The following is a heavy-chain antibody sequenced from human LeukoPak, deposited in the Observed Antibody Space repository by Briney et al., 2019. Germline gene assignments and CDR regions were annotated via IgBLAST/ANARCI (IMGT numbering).Heavy chain of an antibody. CDR1: GFTFSSYA. J-gene: IGHJ4*02. CDR3: AHYGASYFDY. CDR2: IRGSGGST. Sequence: PVGSLRLSCAATGFTFSSYAMSWVRQAPGKGLEWVSTIRGSGGSTYRADSVKGRFTISRDNSKNTLYLQMNSLRAEDTAVYYCAHYGASYFDYWGKGTMDTVSS. V-gene: IGHV3-23*01. D-gene: IGHD4/OR15-4a*01.